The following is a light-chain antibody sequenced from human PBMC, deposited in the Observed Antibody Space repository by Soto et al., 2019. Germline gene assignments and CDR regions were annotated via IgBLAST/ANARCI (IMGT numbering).Light chain of an antibody. CDR2: YVS. J-gene: IGLJ3*02. Sequence: QAVVTQPRSVSGSPGQSVTISCTGASIDVGAYDYVSWHQQHPGKAPKLIIFYVSKRPSGVPDRFSGSRSGNTASLTISGLQAEDEADYYCCSYAGTYSWVFGSGTKLTVL. CDR3: CSYAGTYSWV. V-gene: IGLV2-11*01. CDR1: SIDVGAYDY.